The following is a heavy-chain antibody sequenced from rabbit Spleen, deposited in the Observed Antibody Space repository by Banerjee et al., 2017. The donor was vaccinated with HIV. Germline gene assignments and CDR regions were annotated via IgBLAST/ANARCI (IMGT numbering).Heavy chain of an antibody. D-gene: IGHD4-2*01. CDR3: ARDGAGREAFNL. V-gene: IGHV1S45*01. Sequence: QEQLVESGGGLVTLGGSLKLSCKASGFSFSSKAVMCWVRQAPGKGLDWIACINAVTGKAVYASWAKGRFTFSKTSSTTVTLQVTSLTAADTATYFCARDGAGREAFNLWGPGTLVTVS. J-gene: IGHJ4*01. CDR2: INAVTGKA. CDR1: GFSFSSKAV.